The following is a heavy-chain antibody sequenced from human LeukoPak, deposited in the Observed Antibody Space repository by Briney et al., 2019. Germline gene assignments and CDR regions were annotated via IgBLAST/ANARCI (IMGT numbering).Heavy chain of an antibody. CDR3: ATFFDFWFGP. J-gene: IGHJ5*02. CDR2: IYHDGST. V-gene: IGHV4-61*01. CDR1: GVSVSSGSYF. D-gene: IGHD5/OR15-5a*01. Sequence: SETLSLTCTVSGVSVSSGSYFWSWIRQPPGEGPQWIGYIYHDGSTNYSPSLRSRVSISVDTSKNQFSLKLSYVTTADTAVYFCATFFDFWFGPWGQGTQVTVS.